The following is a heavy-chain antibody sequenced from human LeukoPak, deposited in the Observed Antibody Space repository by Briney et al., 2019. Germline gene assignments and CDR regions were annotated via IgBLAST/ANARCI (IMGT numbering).Heavy chain of an antibody. CDR3: ARAALAVAGSLNYFDY. J-gene: IGHJ4*02. D-gene: IGHD6-19*01. CDR1: GGTFISYA. CDR2: IIPIFGTA. V-gene: IGHV1-69*13. Sequence: SVKVSCKASGGTFISYAISWVRQAPGQGLEWMGGIIPIFGTANYAQKFQGRVTITADESTSTAYMELSSLRSEDTAVYYCARAALAVAGSLNYFDYWGQGTLVTVSS.